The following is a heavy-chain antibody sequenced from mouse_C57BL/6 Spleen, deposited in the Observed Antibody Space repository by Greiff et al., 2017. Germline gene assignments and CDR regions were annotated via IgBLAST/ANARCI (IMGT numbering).Heavy chain of an antibody. CDR2: IYPGDGDT. D-gene: IGHD2-4*01. Sequence: VKLVESGPELVKPGASVKISCKASGYAFSSSWMNWVKQRPGKGLEWIGRIYPGDGDTNYNGKFKGKATLTADKSSSTTYMQLSSLTSEDAAVYVCAREGSYYEYDYWGQGTTLTVSS. V-gene: IGHV1-82*01. CDR3: AREGSYYEYDY. J-gene: IGHJ2*01. CDR1: GYAFSSSW.